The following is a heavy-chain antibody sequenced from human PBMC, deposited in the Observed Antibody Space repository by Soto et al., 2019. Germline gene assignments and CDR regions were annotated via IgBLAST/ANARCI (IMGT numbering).Heavy chain of an antibody. D-gene: IGHD3-16*02. CDR1: GGTFSSYT. Sequence: GASVKVSCKASGGTFSSYTISWVRQAPGQGLEWMGRIIPILGIANYAQKFQGRVTITADKSTSTAYMELSSLRSEDTAVYYCARDSWGSDPGSFDYWGQGTLVTVSA. V-gene: IGHV1-69*04. J-gene: IGHJ4*02. CDR3: ARDSWGSDPGSFDY. CDR2: IIPILGIA.